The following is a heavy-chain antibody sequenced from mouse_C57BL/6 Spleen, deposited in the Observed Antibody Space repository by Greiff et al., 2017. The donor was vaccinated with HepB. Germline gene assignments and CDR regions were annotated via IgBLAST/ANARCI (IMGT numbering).Heavy chain of an antibody. D-gene: IGHD2-1*01. J-gene: IGHJ2*01. Sequence: VKLMESGAELVRPGTSVKMSCKASGYTFTNYWIGWAKQRPGHGLEWIGDIYPGGGYTNYNEKFKGKATLTADKSSSTAYMQFSSLTSEDSAIYYCAREENYLYYFDYWGQGTTLTVSS. CDR3: AREENYLYYFDY. CDR1: GYTFTNYW. V-gene: IGHV1-63*01. CDR2: IYPGGGYT.